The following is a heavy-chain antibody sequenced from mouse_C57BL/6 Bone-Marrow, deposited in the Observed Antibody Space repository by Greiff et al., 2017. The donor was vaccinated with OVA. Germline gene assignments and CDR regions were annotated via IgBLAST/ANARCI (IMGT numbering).Heavy chain of an antibody. CDR2: INPYNGGT. CDR3: ARPRAYYDNYWFAY. J-gene: IGHJ4*01. D-gene: IGHD2-10*01. CDR1: GYTFTDYY. Sequence: VQLQQSGPVLVKPGASVKMSCKASGYTFTDYYMNWVKQSHGKSLEWIGVINPYNGGTSYNQKFKGKATLTVDKSSSTAYMQLNSLTSEDSAVYYCARPRAYYDNYWFAYWGQGTLVTVSS. V-gene: IGHV1-19*01.